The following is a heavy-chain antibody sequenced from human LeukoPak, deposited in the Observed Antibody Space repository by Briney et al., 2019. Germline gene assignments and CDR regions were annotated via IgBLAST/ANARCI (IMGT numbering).Heavy chain of an antibody. CDR1: GGSISSGDYY. CDR3: ARTDSSGYYGAY. CDR2: IYYSGST. D-gene: IGHD3-22*01. J-gene: IGHJ4*02. Sequence: SETLSLTCAVSGGSISSGDYYWSWIRQPPGKGLEWIGYIYYSGSTYYNPSLKSRVTISVDTSNNLFSLKLSSVTAADTAVYYCARTDSSGYYGAYWGQGTLVTVSS. V-gene: IGHV4-30-4*01.